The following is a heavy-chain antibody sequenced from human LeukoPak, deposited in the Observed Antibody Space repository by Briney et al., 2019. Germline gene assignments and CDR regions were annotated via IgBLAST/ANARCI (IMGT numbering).Heavy chain of an antibody. CDR1: GFTFSSYS. D-gene: IGHD3-22*01. CDR3: AKGTMIVVAVGGYFDY. V-gene: IGHV3-9*03. J-gene: IGHJ4*02. CDR2: ISWNSVNI. Sequence: PGGSLRLSCAASGFTFSSYSMNWVRQAPGKGLEWVSGISWNSVNIGYADSVKGRFTISRDNAKNSLYLQMNSLRAEDMALYYCAKGTMIVVAVGGYFDYWGQGTLVTVSS.